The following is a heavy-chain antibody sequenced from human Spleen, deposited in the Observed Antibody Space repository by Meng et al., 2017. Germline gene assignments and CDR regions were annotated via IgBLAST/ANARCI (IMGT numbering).Heavy chain of an antibody. Sequence: SQTLSLTCVVSGGSFSDYYWSWIRQPPGKGLEWIGYIYYSGSTNYNPSLKSRVTISVDTSKNQFSLKLSSVTAADTTVYYCAALIAVAGTFDYWGQGTLVTVSS. V-gene: IGHV4-59*01. CDR1: GGSFSDYY. J-gene: IGHJ4*02. CDR3: AALIAVAGTFDY. CDR2: IYYSGST. D-gene: IGHD6-19*01.